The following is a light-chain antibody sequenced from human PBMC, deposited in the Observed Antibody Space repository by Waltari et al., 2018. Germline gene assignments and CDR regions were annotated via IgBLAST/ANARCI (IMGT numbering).Light chain of an antibody. CDR3: CSNVGSSVF. CDR1: HSNVGSSNL. V-gene: IGLV2-23*03. CDR2: EGN. Sequence: QSALPQPAPVSGSPGHSITIPSPGFHSNVGSSNLVSWYQKPPGKAPKLLIYEGNRRPSGVSNRFSGSKSDNTASLTLSGLQAEDEADYYCCSNVGSSVFFGGGTKLTVL. J-gene: IGLJ2*01.